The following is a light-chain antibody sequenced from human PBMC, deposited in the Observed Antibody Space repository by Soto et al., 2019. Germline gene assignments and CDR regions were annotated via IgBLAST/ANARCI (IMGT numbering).Light chain of an antibody. J-gene: IGKJ1*01. CDR2: AAS. CDR1: QTIRTS. Sequence: DIQMTQSPSSLSASVGDRVILTCRASQTIRTSLNWYQQKPGKAPKLLIYAASTLHSGVPSRFSGSGSGTDFTLSISNLQPEDFATYFCQQTYATPPTFGQGTKV. V-gene: IGKV1-39*01. CDR3: QQTYATPPT.